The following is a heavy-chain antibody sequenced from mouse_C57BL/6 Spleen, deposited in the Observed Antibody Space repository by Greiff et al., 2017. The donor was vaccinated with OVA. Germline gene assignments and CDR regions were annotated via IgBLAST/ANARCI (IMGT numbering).Heavy chain of an antibody. J-gene: IGHJ2*01. CDR2: IYPGSGNT. D-gene: IGHD3-2*02. CDR1: GYTFTDYY. V-gene: IGHV1-76*01. Sequence: QVQLQQSGAELVRPGASVKLSCKASGYTFTDYYINWVKQRPGQGLEWIARIYPGSGNTYYNEKFKGKATLTAEKSSSTAYMQLSSLTSEDSAVYFCATHSSGPYYFDYWGQGTTLTVSS. CDR3: ATHSSGPYYFDY.